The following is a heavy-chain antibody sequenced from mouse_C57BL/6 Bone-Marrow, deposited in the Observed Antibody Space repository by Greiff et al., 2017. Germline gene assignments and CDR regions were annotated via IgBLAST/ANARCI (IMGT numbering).Heavy chain of an antibody. CDR2: IYPGDGDT. D-gene: IGHD1-1*01. CDR1: GYAFSSSW. J-gene: IGHJ2*01. CDR3: ASITTVVATNY. V-gene: IGHV1-82*01. Sequence: VKVVESGPELVKPGASVKISCKASGYAFSSSWMNWVKQRPGKGLEWIGRIYPGDGDTNYNGKFKGKATLTADKSSSTAYMQLSSLTSEDSAVYFCASITTVVATNYWGQGTTLTVSS.